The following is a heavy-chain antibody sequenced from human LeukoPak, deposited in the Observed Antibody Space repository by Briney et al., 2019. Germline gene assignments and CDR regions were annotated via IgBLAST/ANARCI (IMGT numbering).Heavy chain of an antibody. V-gene: IGHV4-39*01. D-gene: IGHD5-24*01. J-gene: IGHJ1*01. Sequence: SETLSLTCTVSGGSINNSSYYWGWIRQPPGKGLEWIGSIYYSGSTYYNPSLKSRVTISVDTSKNQFSLKLSSVTAADTAVYYCARADGYTRYFQHWGQGTLVTVSS. CDR3: ARADGYTRYFQH. CDR1: GGSINNSSYY. CDR2: IYYSGST.